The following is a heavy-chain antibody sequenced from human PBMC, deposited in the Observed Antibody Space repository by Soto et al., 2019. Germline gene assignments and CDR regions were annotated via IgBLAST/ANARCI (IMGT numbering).Heavy chain of an antibody. V-gene: IGHV3-30*18. CDR2: ISDDGIEK. J-gene: IGHJ4*02. D-gene: IGHD6-13*01. Sequence: GGSLRLSCAASGFTFSNFGMHWVRHTPGRGLEWVADISDDGIEKNYADSVKGRFTISRDNSKNTLYLQMNSLRAEDTAVYYCAKDQGSSWYEIDYWGQGTLVTVSS. CDR3: AKDQGSSWYEIDY. CDR1: GFTFSNFG.